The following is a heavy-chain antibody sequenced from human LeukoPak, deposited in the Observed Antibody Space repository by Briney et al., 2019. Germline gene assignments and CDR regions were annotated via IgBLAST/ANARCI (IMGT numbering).Heavy chain of an antibody. Sequence: GGSLRLSCAASGFTSSSYGMHWVRQAPGKGLEWVAFIRYDGSNKYYADSVKGRFTISRDNSKNTLYLQMNSLRAEDTAVYYCAKGGGVVPTFDYWGQGTLVTVSS. CDR1: GFTSSSYG. D-gene: IGHD2-2*01. CDR3: AKGGGVVPTFDY. CDR2: IRYDGSNK. J-gene: IGHJ4*02. V-gene: IGHV3-30*02.